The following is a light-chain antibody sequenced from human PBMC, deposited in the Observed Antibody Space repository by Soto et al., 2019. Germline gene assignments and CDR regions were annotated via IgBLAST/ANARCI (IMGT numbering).Light chain of an antibody. CDR2: HAT. CDR3: HKFGNLDTT. CDR1: QTIRNIY. V-gene: IGKV3-20*01. Sequence: SVLTQSPVSLSLSPGGRATLSCTASQTIRNIYLAWYQQKPGKAPRLLIHHATSRATGIPDRFSASGSGTDFTLTISRLEPEDFEVYYCHKFGNLDTTFGQGTRLEIK. J-gene: IGKJ5*01.